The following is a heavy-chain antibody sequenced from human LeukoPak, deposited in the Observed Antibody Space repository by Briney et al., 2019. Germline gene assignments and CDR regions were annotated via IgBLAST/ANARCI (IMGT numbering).Heavy chain of an antibody. D-gene: IGHD1-20*01. CDR2: FYTSGNS. V-gene: IGHV4-4*07. Sequence: SATLSLTCSVSGGSISTYYWSWIRQPAGKGLEWIGRFYTSGNSYYNPSLKSRVTISVDTSKNQFSLKLSSVTAADTAVYYCARHPITGTTAFGYWGQGTLVTVSS. CDR1: GGSISTYY. J-gene: IGHJ4*02. CDR3: ARHPITGTTAFGY.